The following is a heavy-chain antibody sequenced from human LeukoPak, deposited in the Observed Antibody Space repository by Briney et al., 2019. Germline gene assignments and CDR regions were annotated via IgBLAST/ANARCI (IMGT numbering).Heavy chain of an antibody. Sequence: GGSLRLSCAASGLTFSSYSMNWVRQAPGKGLEWVSSISSSSSYIYYADSVKGRFTISRDNAKNSLYLQMNSLRAEDTAVYYCAREEIDAFDIWGQGTMVTVSS. CDR1: GLTFSSYS. D-gene: IGHD5-24*01. CDR2: ISSSSSYI. CDR3: AREEIDAFDI. V-gene: IGHV3-21*01. J-gene: IGHJ3*02.